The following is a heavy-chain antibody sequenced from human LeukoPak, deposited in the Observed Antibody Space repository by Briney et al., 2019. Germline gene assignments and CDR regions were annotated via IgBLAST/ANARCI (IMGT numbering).Heavy chain of an antibody. CDR2: INPNSGGT. Sequence: ASVKVSCKASGYTFTTYAMHWVRQAPGQGLEWMGWINPNSGGTNYAQKFQGWVTMTRDTSISTAYMELSRLRSDDTAVYYCARGSSGWYEFWFDPWGQGTLVTVSS. V-gene: IGHV1-2*04. J-gene: IGHJ5*02. CDR3: ARGSSGWYEFWFDP. D-gene: IGHD6-19*01. CDR1: GYTFTTYA.